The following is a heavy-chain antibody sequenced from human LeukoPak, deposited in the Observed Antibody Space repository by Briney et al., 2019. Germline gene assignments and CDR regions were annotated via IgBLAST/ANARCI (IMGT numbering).Heavy chain of an antibody. J-gene: IGHJ4*02. V-gene: IGHV4-59*11. D-gene: IGHD2-2*01. Sequence: PSETLSLTCTVSRGSINSHYWSWMRQPPGKGPEWIGYIYYSGTTSYNPSLKSRVTISADTSKNQFSLNLTSVITADTGVYYCALLGYSSSWNNFWGLGTLVTVSS. CDR3: ALLGYSSSWNNF. CDR1: RGSINSHY. CDR2: IYYSGTT.